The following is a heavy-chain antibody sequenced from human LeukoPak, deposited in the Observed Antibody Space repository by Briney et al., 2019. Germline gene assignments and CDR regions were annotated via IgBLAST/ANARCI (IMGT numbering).Heavy chain of an antibody. CDR2: FYPGDSDT. CDR1: GYSFTSYW. Sequence: GESLKISCKGSGYSFTSYWIGWVRQMPGKGLEWIEIFYPGDSDTRYSPSFQGQVTISADKSITTAYLQWSSLKASDTAMYYCARRGYCATTTCYRLFDYWGQGTLVTVSS. CDR3: ARRGYCATTTCYRLFDY. V-gene: IGHV5-51*01. D-gene: IGHD2-2*01. J-gene: IGHJ4*02.